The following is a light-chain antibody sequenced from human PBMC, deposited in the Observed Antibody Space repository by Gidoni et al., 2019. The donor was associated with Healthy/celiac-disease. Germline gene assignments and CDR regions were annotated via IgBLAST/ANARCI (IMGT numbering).Light chain of an antibody. CDR1: QSISSY. J-gene: IGKJ1*01. V-gene: IGKV1-39*01. CDR3: QQSYSTPQT. Sequence: DIQMTQSPSSLSASVGDRVPITCRASQSISSYLTWYQQKPGKAPKHLIYAASRVQSGVPSRFNGRGSGKDFTLTSSSLQPEDVATYYCQQSYSTPQTFGQGTKVEIK. CDR2: AAS.